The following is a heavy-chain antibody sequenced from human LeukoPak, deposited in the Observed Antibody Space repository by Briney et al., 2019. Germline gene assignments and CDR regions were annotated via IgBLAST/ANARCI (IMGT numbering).Heavy chain of an antibody. CDR3: ASEAVITMVREVIKRFDP. CDR2: IYHSGST. V-gene: IGHV4-38-2*02. D-gene: IGHD3-10*01. Sequence: QPSETLSLTCTVSGYSISSGYYWGWIRQPPGKGLEWIGSIYHSGSTYYNPSLKSRVTISVDTSKNQFSLKLSSVTAADTAVYYCASEAVITMVREVIKRFDPWGQGTLVTVSS. J-gene: IGHJ5*02. CDR1: GYSISSGYY.